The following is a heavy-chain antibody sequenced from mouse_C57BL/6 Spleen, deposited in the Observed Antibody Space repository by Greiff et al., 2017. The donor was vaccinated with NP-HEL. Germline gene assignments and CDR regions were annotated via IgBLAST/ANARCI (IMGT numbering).Heavy chain of an antibody. CDR1: GFNIKDYY. J-gene: IGHJ4*01. D-gene: IGHD2-5*01. CDR2: IDPEDGDT. CDR3: TRSNYVDAMDY. Sequence: VQLKQSGAELVRPGASVKLSCTASGFNIKDYYMHWVKQRPEQGLEWIGRIDPEDGDTEYAPKFQGKATMTADTSSNTASLQLSSLTSEDTAGYYCTRSNYVDAMDYWGQGTSVTVSS. V-gene: IGHV14-1*01.